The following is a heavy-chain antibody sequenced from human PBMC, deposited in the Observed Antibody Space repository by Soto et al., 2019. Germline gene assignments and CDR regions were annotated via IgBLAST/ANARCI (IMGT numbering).Heavy chain of an antibody. D-gene: IGHD2-15*01. CDR2: ISGSGDSS. Sequence: EVQLLDSGGGLVQPGRSLRLSCAASGLTFSTYAMRWVRQAPGKGLEWVSTISGSGDSSYYATSVKGRFTISRDNSRNTLDLQMNSLRVEDTAVYYCAKGGEGSCSQTSCLYFSDSWGQGTLVTVSS. V-gene: IGHV3-23*01. CDR1: GLTFSTYA. CDR3: AKGGEGSCSQTSCLYFSDS. J-gene: IGHJ4*02.